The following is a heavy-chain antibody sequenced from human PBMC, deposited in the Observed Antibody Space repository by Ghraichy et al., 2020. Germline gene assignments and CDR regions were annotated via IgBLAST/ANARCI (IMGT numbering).Heavy chain of an antibody. CDR3: ARVYYDFWSGYSYGMDV. D-gene: IGHD3-3*01. J-gene: IGHJ6*02. CDR1: GFTFDDYT. Sequence: GESLNISCAASGFTFDDYTMHWVRQAPGKGLEWVSLISWDGGSTYYADSVKGRFTISRDNSKNSLYLQMNSLRTEDTALYYCARVYYDFWSGYSYGMDVWGQGTTVTVSS. V-gene: IGHV3-43*01. CDR2: ISWDGGST.